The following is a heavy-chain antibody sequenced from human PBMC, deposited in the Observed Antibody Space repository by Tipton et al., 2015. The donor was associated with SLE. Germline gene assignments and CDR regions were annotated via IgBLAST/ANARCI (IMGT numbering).Heavy chain of an antibody. CDR3: ARETTYYEILSAYSLYYFDY. J-gene: IGHJ4*02. CDR2: ISSSSSYI. CDR1: GFTFSSYS. D-gene: IGHD3-9*01. V-gene: IGHV3-21*01. Sequence: SLRLSCAASGFTFSSYSMNWVRQAPGKGLEWVSSISSSSSYIYYADSVKGRFTISRDNAKNSLYLQMNSLRAEDTAVYFCARETTYYEILSAYSLYYFDYWGQGPLVTVSS.